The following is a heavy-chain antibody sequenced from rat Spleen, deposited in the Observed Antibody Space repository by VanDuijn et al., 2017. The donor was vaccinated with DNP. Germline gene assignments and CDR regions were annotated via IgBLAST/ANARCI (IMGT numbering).Heavy chain of an antibody. D-gene: IGHD1-7*01. CDR3: ARWTRYFDY. CDR1: GYSITSTY. Sequence: EVQLQESGPGLVKPSQSLSLTCSVTGYSITSTYWGWVRQFPGNQIQWIGHVSYRGTTTYNPSLRGRISITRDTSKNQFFLHLNSVTTEDTATYYCARWTRYFDYWGQGVMVTVSS. V-gene: IGHV3-1*01. CDR2: VSYRGTT. J-gene: IGHJ2*01.